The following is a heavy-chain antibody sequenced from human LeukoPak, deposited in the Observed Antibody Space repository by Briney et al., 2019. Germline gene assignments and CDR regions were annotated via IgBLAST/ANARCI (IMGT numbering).Heavy chain of an antibody. CDR2: IIPIFGTV. J-gene: IGHJ3*02. Sequence: GASVKVSCKASGGTFSSYAIKWVRQAPGQGLEWMGGIIPIFGTVSYAQKFQGRVTITADESTSTAYMEVSSLRSEDTAVYYCARDDGRYIDWLGHDAFDIWGQGTMVTVSS. CDR1: GGTFSSYA. V-gene: IGHV1-69*13. D-gene: IGHD3-9*01. CDR3: ARDDGRYIDWLGHDAFDI.